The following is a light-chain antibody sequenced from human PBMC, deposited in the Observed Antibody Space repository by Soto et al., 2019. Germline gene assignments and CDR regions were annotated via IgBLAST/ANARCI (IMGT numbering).Light chain of an antibody. CDR1: QSVSNN. CDR3: QHYNNLPLT. V-gene: IGKV3-15*01. J-gene: IGKJ4*01. CDR2: GAS. Sequence: EIVMTQSPATLSVSPGERASLSCRASQSVSNNLAWYQQKTGQAPRLLIFGASTRATGIPARFSGSGSGTEFTLTISSLQSEDFAIYYCQHYNNLPLTFGGGTKVEIK.